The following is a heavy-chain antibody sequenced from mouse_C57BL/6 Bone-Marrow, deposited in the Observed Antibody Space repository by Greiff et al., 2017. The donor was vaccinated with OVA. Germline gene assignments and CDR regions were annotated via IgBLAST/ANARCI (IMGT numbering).Heavy chain of an antibody. CDR2: ISSGGSYT. CDR3: ARRMITSYYFDY. D-gene: IGHD2-4*01. J-gene: IGHJ2*01. Sequence: EVNVVESGGDLVKPGGSLKLSCAASGFTFSSYGMSWVRQTPDKRLEWVATISSGGSYTYYPDSVKGRFTISRDNAKNTLYLQMSSLKSEDTAMYYCARRMITSYYFDYWGQGTTLTVSS. CDR1: GFTFSSYG. V-gene: IGHV5-6*02.